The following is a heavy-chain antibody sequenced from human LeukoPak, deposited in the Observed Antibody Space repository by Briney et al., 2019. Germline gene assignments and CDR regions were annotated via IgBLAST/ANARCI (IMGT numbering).Heavy chain of an antibody. Sequence: SETLSLTCTVSGGSISSGGYYLSWIRQPPGKGLEWIGYIHHSGSTYYSPSLKSRVTISVDRSKNQFSLKLTSVTAADTAVYYCMRGGIGYDSDYWGQGNLVTVSS. CDR3: MRGGIGYDSDY. CDR2: IHHSGST. CDR1: GGSISSGGYY. V-gene: IGHV4-30-2*01. D-gene: IGHD5-12*01. J-gene: IGHJ4*02.